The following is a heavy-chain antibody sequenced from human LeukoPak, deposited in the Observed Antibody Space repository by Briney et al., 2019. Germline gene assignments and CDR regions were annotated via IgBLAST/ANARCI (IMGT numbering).Heavy chain of an antibody. D-gene: IGHD2-2*01. V-gene: IGHV3-30-3*01. CDR2: ISYDGSNK. J-gene: IGHJ4*02. CDR1: GFTFSSYA. CDR3: ARDLVVVPAAISSFGY. Sequence: GRSLRLSCAASGFTFSSYAMHWVRQAPGKGLEWVAVISYDGSNKYYADSVKGRFTISRDNSKNTLYLQMNSLRAEDTAVYYCARDLVVVPAAISSFGYWGQGTLATVSS.